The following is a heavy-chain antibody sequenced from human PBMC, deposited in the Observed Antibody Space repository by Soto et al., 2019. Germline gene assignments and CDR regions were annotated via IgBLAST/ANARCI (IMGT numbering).Heavy chain of an antibody. CDR3: AHEPNYHDSSGYYDY. V-gene: IGHV4-34*01. Sequence: SETLSLTCAVYGGSFSGYYWSWIRQPPGKGLERIGEINHSGSTNYNPSLKSRVTISVDTSKNQFSLKLSSVTAADTAVYYCAHEPNYHDSSGYYDYWGQGTLVTVSS. D-gene: IGHD3-22*01. CDR1: GGSFSGYY. J-gene: IGHJ4*02. CDR2: INHSGST.